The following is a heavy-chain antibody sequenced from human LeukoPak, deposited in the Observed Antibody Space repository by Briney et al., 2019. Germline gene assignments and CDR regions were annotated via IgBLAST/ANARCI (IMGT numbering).Heavy chain of an antibody. D-gene: IGHD2-2*01. J-gene: IGHJ3*02. Sequence: PGGSLRLSCAASGFTFSSYAMHWVRQAPGKGLEWVAVLSYDGSNKYYADSVKGRFTISRDNSKNTLYLQMNSLRAEDTAVYYCAGDLVEEESSDAFDIWGQGTMVTVSS. CDR1: GFTFSSYA. V-gene: IGHV3-30*01. CDR3: AGDLVEEESSDAFDI. CDR2: LSYDGSNK.